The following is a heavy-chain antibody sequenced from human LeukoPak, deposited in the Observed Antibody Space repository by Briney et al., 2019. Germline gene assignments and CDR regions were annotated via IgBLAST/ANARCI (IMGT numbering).Heavy chain of an antibody. CDR1: GFINYT. D-gene: IGHD3-10*01. V-gene: IGHV3-30*04. Sequence: GGSLRLSCAASGFINYTMHWVRQAPGKGLEWVAVISYDGSNKYYVYSVKGRFTISRDNSKNTLYLQMNSLRAEDTAVYYCANLVSYGLAFDYWGQGTLVTVSS. CDR2: ISYDGSNK. J-gene: IGHJ4*02. CDR3: ANLVSYGLAFDY.